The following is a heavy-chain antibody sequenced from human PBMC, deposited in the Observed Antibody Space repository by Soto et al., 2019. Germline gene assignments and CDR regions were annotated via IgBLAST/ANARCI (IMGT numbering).Heavy chain of an antibody. CDR2: INSDGSST. CDR1: GFTFSSYW. V-gene: IGHV3-74*01. Sequence: EVQLVESGGGLVQPGGSLRLSCAASGFTFSSYWMHWVRQAPGKGLVWVSRINSDGSSTSYADSVKGRFTISRDNAKNTLYLQMNSLRAEDMVVYYCGRVVLGCCSGGSCYSGRFWYYGMDVWGKGTTVTLSS. CDR3: GRVVLGCCSGGSCYSGRFWYYGMDV. D-gene: IGHD2-15*01. J-gene: IGHJ6*04.